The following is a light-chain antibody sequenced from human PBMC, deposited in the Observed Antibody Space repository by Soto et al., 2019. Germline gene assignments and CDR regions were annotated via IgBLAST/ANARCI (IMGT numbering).Light chain of an antibody. CDR3: AAWDDSLIGPF. Sequence: QSALTQPPSASGTPGQRVTISCSGTSSNIGSNSVSWYYHLPGTAPKLLIYNSDQRPSGVPDRFSGSKSDTSASLAISGLQSEDEADYYCAAWDDSLIGPFFGGGTKVTVL. J-gene: IGLJ2*01. V-gene: IGLV1-44*01. CDR2: NSD. CDR1: SSNIGSNS.